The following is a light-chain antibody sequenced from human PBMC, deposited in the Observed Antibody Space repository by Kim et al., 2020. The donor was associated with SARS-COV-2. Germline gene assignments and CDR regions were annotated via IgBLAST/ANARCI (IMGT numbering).Light chain of an antibody. CDR2: WAS. V-gene: IGKV4-1*01. CDR3: QQYYSAPRT. Sequence: DTINCKSSQSVLYSSNNINYLAWYQQKPGHPPKLLIYWASTRESGVPDRFSGSGSGTDFTLTISSLQAEDVAVYYCQQYYSAPRTFGQGTKVDIK. CDR1: QSVLYSSNNINY. J-gene: IGKJ1*01.